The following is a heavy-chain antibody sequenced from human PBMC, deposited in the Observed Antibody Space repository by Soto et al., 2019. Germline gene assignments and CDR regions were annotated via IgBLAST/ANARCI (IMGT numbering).Heavy chain of an antibody. D-gene: IGHD3-9*01. CDR3: ARDFEGYYYYGMDV. Sequence: GGSLRLSCAASGFTFSSYAMHWVRQAPGKGLEYVSAISSNGGSTYYANSVKGRFTISRDNSKNTLYLQMGSLRAEDMAVYYCARDFEGYYYYGMDVWGQGTTVTVSS. CDR1: GFTFSSYA. CDR2: ISSNGGST. J-gene: IGHJ6*02. V-gene: IGHV3-64*01.